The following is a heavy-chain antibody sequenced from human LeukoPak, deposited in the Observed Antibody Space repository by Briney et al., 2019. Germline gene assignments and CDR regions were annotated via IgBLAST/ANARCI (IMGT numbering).Heavy chain of an antibody. V-gene: IGHV1-69*05. J-gene: IGHJ4*02. Sequence: SVKVSCKASGGTFSSYAISWVRQAPGQGLEWMGGIIPIFGTANYAQKLQGRVTITTDESTSTAYMELSSLRSEDTAVYYCARGGRGEQQLVYFDYWGQGTLVTVSS. D-gene: IGHD6-13*01. CDR2: IIPIFGTA. CDR3: ARGGRGEQQLVYFDY. CDR1: GGTFSSYA.